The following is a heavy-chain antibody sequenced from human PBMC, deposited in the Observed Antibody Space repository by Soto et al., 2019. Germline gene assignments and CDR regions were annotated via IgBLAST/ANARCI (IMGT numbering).Heavy chain of an antibody. D-gene: IGHD2-15*01. J-gene: IGHJ6*02. V-gene: IGHV3-30*18. CDR1: GFTFSSYG. CDR3: AKGNVVVVAATFYYGMDV. Sequence: GGSLRLSCAASGFTFSSYGMHWVRQAPGKGLEWVAVISYDGSNKYYADSVKGRFTISRDNSKNTLYLQMNSLRAEDTAVYYCAKGNVVVVAATFYYGMDVWGQGTTVTVSS. CDR2: ISYDGSNK.